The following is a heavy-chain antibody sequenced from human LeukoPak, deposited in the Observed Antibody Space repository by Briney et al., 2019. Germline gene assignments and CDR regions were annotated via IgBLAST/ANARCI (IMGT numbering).Heavy chain of an antibody. CDR1: GGSFSGYY. D-gene: IGHD4-17*01. Sequence: PSETLSLTCAVYGGSFSGYYWSWIRQPPGKGLEWIGEINHSGSTNYNPSLKSRVTISVDTSKNQFSLKLSSVTAADTAVYYCARKSTVTTPSGFDPWGQGTLVTVSS. CDR2: INHSGST. J-gene: IGHJ5*02. V-gene: IGHV4-34*01. CDR3: ARKSTVTTPSGFDP.